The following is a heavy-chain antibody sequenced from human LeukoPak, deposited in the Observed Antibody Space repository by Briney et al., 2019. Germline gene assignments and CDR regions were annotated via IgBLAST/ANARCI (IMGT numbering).Heavy chain of an antibody. CDR3: ARRYYTNGVYYYDY. CDR2: IYYSGYT. D-gene: IGHD2-8*01. J-gene: IGHJ4*02. V-gene: IGHV4-59*08. CDR1: GASISSYY. Sequence: SETLSLTCTVSGASISSYYWSWIRQPPGKGLEWIGYIYYSGYTNYNPSLKSRVTISVDTSKNRFSLKLSSVTAADTAVYYCARRYYTNGVYYYDYWGQGTLVTVSS.